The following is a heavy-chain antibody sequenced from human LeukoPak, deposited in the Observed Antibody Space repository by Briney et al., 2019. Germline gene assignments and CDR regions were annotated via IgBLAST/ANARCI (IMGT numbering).Heavy chain of an antibody. V-gene: IGHV3-7*01. J-gene: IGHJ2*01. CDR2: IKQDGSEK. CDR3: ARNRYFDL. Sequence: PGESLRLSCAASGFPFSTYWMSWVRQAPGKGLEWVANIKQDGSEKYYVDSVKGRFTISRDNAKNSLYLQMNSLRAEDTAVYYCARNRYFDLWGRGTLVTVSS. CDR1: GFPFSTYW.